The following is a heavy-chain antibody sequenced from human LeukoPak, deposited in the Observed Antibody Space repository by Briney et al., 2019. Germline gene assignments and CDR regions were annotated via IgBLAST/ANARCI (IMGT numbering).Heavy chain of an antibody. Sequence: SETLSLTCTVSGGPMSDSYWYWIRHSAATGMELIWRIHAIWTTNYNPSLKSRVIISLDTSKNQFSLSLSAVTAADTATYYCARILDSDAWGQGTLVTVSP. J-gene: IGHJ3*01. CDR3: ARILDSDA. CDR2: IHAIWTT. CDR1: GGPMSDSY. D-gene: IGHD3-22*01. V-gene: IGHV4-4*07.